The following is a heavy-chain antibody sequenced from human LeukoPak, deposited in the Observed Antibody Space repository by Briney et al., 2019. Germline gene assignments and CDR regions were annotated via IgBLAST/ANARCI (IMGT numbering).Heavy chain of an antibody. CDR3: AKDRSRWEYYFDY. CDR1: GFTFDDYA. V-gene: IGHV3-9*01. D-gene: IGHD1-26*01. Sequence: GGSLRLSCAASGFTFDDYAMHWVRQAPGKGLEWVSGISWNSGSIGYADSVKGRFTISGDNAKNSLYLQMNSLRAEDTALYYCAKDRSRWEYYFDYWGQGTLVTVSS. J-gene: IGHJ4*02. CDR2: ISWNSGSI.